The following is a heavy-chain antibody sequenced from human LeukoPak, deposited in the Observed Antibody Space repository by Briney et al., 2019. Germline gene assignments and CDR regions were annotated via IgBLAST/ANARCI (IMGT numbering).Heavy chain of an antibody. CDR2: INHSGST. CDR1: GGSFSGYY. Sequence: SETLSLTCAVYGGSFSGYYWSWIRQPPGKGLEWIGEINHSGSTNYNPPLKSRVTISVDTSKNQFSLKLSSVTAADTAVYYCARTLSSGYPDYFYYMDVWGKGTTVTISS. D-gene: IGHD3-22*01. J-gene: IGHJ6*03. V-gene: IGHV4-34*01. CDR3: ARTLSSGYPDYFYYMDV.